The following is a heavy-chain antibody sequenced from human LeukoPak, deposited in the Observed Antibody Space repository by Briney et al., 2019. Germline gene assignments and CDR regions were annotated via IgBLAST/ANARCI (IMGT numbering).Heavy chain of an antibody. D-gene: IGHD3-9*01. V-gene: IGHV3-33*01. Sequence: PGRSLRLSCAASGFTFSSYGMHWVRQAPGKGLEWVAVIWYGGSNKYYADSVKGRFTISRDNSKNTLYLQMNSLRAEDTAVYYCASFDLGVYWGQGTLVTVSS. CDR1: GFTFSSYG. CDR2: IWYGGSNK. J-gene: IGHJ4*02. CDR3: ASFDLGVY.